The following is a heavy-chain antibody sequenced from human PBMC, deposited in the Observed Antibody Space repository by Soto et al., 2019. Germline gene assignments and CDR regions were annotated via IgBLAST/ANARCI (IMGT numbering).Heavy chain of an antibody. J-gene: IGHJ6*02. V-gene: IGHV4-31*03. D-gene: IGHD4-17*01. CDR1: GGSVNNADYF. CDR3: ARDADYGGSRGGMDV. CDR2: IYYSGST. Sequence: QVRLEESGPGLVKPSETLSLICSVSGGSVNNADYFWSWIRHHPENGLEWIGYIYYSGSTRYNPSFKTRSTLAIVTSKNQFSLRLNSVTVADTAVYFCARDADYGGSRGGMDVWGRGTTVTVSS.